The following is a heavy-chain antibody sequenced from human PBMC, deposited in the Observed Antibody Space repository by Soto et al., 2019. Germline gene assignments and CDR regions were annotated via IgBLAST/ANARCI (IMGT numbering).Heavy chain of an antibody. CDR1: DDCITGGGYY. Sequence: TLSLTCSVSDDCITGGGYYWSWIRQHPAKGLEWIGSIYYRGSTYYNPSLRSRGTISLDPSQARLSLRLTSLTAADTATYYCARGGSGTYHVWGQGTQVTASS. V-gene: IGHV4-31*02. D-gene: IGHD3-10*01. J-gene: IGHJ4*02. CDR2: IYYRGST. CDR3: ARGGSGTYHV.